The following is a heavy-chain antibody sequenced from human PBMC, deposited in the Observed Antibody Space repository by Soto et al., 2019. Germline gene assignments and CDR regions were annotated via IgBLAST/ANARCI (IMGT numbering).Heavy chain of an antibody. D-gene: IGHD6-19*01. Sequence: QVQLVQSGAEVKKPGASVKVSCKASGYTFTSYAIHWVRQAPGQRLEWMGWINAGKGNTKYSQKFQDRVTITRDTSASTAYMALSSLRAEDTAVYYCARDLGGWPDYWGQGTLVTVSS. CDR3: ARDLGGWPDY. CDR2: INAGKGNT. CDR1: GYTFTSYA. J-gene: IGHJ4*02. V-gene: IGHV1-3*01.